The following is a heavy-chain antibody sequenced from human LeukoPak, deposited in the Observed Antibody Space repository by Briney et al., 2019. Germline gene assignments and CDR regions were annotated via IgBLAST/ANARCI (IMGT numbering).Heavy chain of an antibody. CDR1: GYTFTNYA. J-gene: IGHJ4*02. Sequence: ASLKVSCKASGYTFTNYAMHSVRQAPGQGLEWRGWITPVGGTNYPQSFQGRVDITWDTSITTDYVDLSRLTSDDTAVYYCARDRYGDGFAHFDLWGRGVLV. D-gene: IGHD5-24*01. CDR3: ARDRYGDGFAHFDL. CDR2: ITPVGGT. V-gene: IGHV1-2*02.